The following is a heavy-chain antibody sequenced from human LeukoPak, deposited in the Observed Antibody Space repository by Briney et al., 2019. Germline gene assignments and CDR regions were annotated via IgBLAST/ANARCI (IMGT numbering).Heavy chain of an antibody. V-gene: IGHV1-69*04. CDR1: GGTFSSYA. CDR3: ASPNGWELRTYYYYYGMDV. Sequence: ASVKVSCKASGGTFSSYAISWVRQAPGQGLEWMGRIIPILGIANYAQKFQGRVTITADKSTSTAYMELSSLRSEDTAMYYCASPNGWELRTYYYYYGMDVWGQGTTVTVSS. J-gene: IGHJ6*02. CDR2: IIPILGIA. D-gene: IGHD1-26*01.